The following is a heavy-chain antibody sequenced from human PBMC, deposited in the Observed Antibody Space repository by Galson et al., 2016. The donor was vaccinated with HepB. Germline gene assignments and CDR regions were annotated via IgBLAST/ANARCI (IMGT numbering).Heavy chain of an antibody. Sequence: SVKVSCKASGYPFVTYGLTWVRQAPGQGLEWMGWINPFNGNTEYAQKLQGRVNMTTDTSTSTAYMALRSLRSDDTAFYFCARFSFRLGELYPEYWGQGTRVTVSS. V-gene: IGHV1-18*01. CDR2: INPFNGNT. J-gene: IGHJ4*02. CDR3: ARFSFRLGELYPEY. D-gene: IGHD3-16*01. CDR1: GYPFVTYG.